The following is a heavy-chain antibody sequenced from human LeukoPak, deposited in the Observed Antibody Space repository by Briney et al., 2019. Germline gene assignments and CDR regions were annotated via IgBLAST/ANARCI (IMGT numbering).Heavy chain of an antibody. Sequence: ASVKVPCKASGGTFSSYAISWVRQAPGQGLEWMGGIIPIFGTANYAQKFQGRVTITADESTSTAYMELSSLRSEDTAVYYCAREGDCSGGSCPYWYFDLWGRGTLVTVSS. D-gene: IGHD2-15*01. CDR2: IIPIFGTA. V-gene: IGHV1-69*01. J-gene: IGHJ2*01. CDR3: AREGDCSGGSCPYWYFDL. CDR1: GGTFSSYA.